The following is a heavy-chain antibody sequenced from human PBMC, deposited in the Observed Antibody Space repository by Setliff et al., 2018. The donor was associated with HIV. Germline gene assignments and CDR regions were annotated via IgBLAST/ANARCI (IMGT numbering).Heavy chain of an antibody. J-gene: IGHJ6*03. CDR1: GDSVSNVGYY. Sequence: TSETLSLTCTVSGDSVSNVGYYWGWIRQSPGKGLEWIGSIYYSGSTSYNPSLKSRVTISVHTSKNQFSLKVNSVTAADTAVYYCARGARLLAGYSDRWDYYYMGVWGKGTTVTVSS. V-gene: IGHV4-39*01. CDR3: ARGARLLAGYSDRWDYYYMGV. CDR2: IYYSGST. D-gene: IGHD6-13*01.